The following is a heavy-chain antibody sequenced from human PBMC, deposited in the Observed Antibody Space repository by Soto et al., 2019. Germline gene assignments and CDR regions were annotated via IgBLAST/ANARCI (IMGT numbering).Heavy chain of an antibody. CDR3: AHSSHYYGSGSCGY. J-gene: IGHJ4*02. V-gene: IGHV2-5*02. CDR2: IYWDDDK. CDR1: GFSLSTSGVG. D-gene: IGHD3-10*01. Sequence: SGPTLVNPTQTLTLTCTFSGFSLSTSGVGVGWIRQPPGKALEWLALIYWDDDKRYSPSLKSRLTITKDTSKNQVVLTMTNMDPVDNAPYYCAHSSHYYGSGSCGYWGQGTLVTVSS.